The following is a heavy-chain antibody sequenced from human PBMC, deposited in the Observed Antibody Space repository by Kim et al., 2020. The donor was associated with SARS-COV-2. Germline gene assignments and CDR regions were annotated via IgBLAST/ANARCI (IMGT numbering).Heavy chain of an antibody. D-gene: IGHD2-2*02. Sequence: SETLSLTCAVYGGSFSGHYWNWIRKPPGKGLEWIGHVHESGITTYTPSLQRRVAISVDTSKNQVSLKLTSVTAADTAFYYCARGRAGVVPAPILGIGPYYDYFIMDVWGHGTTVTVSS. V-gene: IGHV4-34*01. CDR1: GGSFSGHY. J-gene: IGHJ6*02. CDR3: ARGRAGVVPAPILGIGPYYDYFIMDV. CDR2: VHESGIT.